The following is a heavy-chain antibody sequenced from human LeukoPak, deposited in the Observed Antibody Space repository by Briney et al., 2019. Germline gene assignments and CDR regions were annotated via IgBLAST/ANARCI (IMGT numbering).Heavy chain of an antibody. Sequence: GGSLRLSCAASGFTFSSYGMHWVRQAPGKGLEWVAVISYDGSNKYYADSVKGRFTISRDNSKNTLFLQMNSLRAEDTAVYYCAKDLRSCSGGSCYPYYYYYGMDVWGQGTTVTVSS. D-gene: IGHD2-15*01. CDR1: GFTFSSYG. J-gene: IGHJ6*02. CDR2: ISYDGSNK. CDR3: AKDLRSCSGGSCYPYYYYYGMDV. V-gene: IGHV3-30*18.